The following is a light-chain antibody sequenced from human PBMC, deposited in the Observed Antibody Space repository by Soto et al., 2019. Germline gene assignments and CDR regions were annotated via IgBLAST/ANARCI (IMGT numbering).Light chain of an antibody. V-gene: IGLV2-11*01. Sequence: QSALTQPRSVSGSPGQSVTISCTGTSSDVGGYNYVSWYQQHPGKAPKLMIYDVSKRPSGGPDRFSGSKSGNTASPTISGLQAEDEADYYCCSYAGSYTYVFGTGTKLTVL. CDR1: SSDVGGYNY. CDR2: DVS. CDR3: CSYAGSYTYV. J-gene: IGLJ1*01.